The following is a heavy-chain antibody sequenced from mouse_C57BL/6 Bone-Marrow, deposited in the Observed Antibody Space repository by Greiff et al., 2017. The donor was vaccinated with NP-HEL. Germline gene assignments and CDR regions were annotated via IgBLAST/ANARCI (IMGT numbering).Heavy chain of an antibody. V-gene: IGHV1-69*01. Sequence: QVQLQQPGAELVMPGASVKLSCKASGYTFTSSWMHWVKQRPGQGLEWIGEIDPSDSYTNYNQKFKGKSTLPADKSSSTAYMQLSSLTSEDSAVDYCAGRGSYSYAMDYWGQGTSVTVSS. CDR1: GYTFTSSW. CDR3: AGRGSYSYAMDY. CDR2: IDPSDSYT. J-gene: IGHJ4*01.